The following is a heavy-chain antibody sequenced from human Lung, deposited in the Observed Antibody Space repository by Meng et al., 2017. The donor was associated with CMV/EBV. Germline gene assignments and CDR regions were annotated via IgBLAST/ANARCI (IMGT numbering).Heavy chain of an antibody. D-gene: IGHD3-3*01. CDR1: GFXFSSYA. V-gene: IGHV3-30*04. J-gene: IGHJ2*01. CDR2: ISYDGSNK. CDR3: ARDGASITIFGVAAYWYFDL. Sequence: GGSXRLXXAASGFXFSSYAMHWVRQAPGKGLEWVAVISYDGSNKYYADSVKGRFTISRDNSKNTLYLQMNSLRAEDTAVYYCARDGASITIFGVAAYWYFDLWXRGTLVTVSS.